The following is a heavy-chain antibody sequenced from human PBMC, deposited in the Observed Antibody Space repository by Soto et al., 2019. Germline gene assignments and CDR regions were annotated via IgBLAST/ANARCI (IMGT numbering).Heavy chain of an antibody. D-gene: IGHD3-22*01. V-gene: IGHV1-8*01. CDR3: ARGGRGYYDSSGPPRGYGMDV. CDR2: MNPNSGNT. CDR1: GYTFTSYD. J-gene: IGHJ6*02. Sequence: ASVKVSCKASGYTFTSYDINWVRQATGQGLEWMGWMNPNSGNTGYAQKFQGRVTMTRDTSISTAYMELSSLRSEDTAVYYCARGGRGYYDSSGPPRGYGMDVWGQGTTVTV.